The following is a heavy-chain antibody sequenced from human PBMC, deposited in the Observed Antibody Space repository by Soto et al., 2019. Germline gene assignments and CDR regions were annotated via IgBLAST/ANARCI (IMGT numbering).Heavy chain of an antibody. J-gene: IGHJ4*02. D-gene: IGHD3-16*01. V-gene: IGHV3-48*04. CDR2: ISSSGSTI. CDR1: GFTFSSYS. CDR3: ARGPYDYVWGSPRRPHDY. Sequence: GGSLRLSCAASGFTFSSYSMNWVRQAPGKGLEWVSYISSSGSTIYYADSVKGRFTISRDNAKNSLYLQMNSLRAEDTAVYYCARGPYDYVWGSPRRPHDYWGQGTLVTVSS.